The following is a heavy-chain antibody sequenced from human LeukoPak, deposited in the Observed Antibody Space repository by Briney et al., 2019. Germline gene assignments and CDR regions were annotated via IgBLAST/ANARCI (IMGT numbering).Heavy chain of an antibody. CDR1: GFTFSSYS. Sequence: GGSLRLSCAASGFTFSSYSMNWVSQALGKGLEWVSSISSSSSYIYYADSVKGRFTISRDNAKNSLYLQMNSLRAEDTAVYYCARFAGNPTHFDYWGQGTLVTVSS. J-gene: IGHJ4*02. V-gene: IGHV3-21*01. D-gene: IGHD2-21*01. CDR3: ARFAGNPTHFDY. CDR2: ISSSSSYI.